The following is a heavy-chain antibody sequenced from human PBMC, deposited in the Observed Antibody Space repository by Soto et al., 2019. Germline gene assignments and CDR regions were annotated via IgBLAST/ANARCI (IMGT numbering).Heavy chain of an antibody. Sequence: EVQLLESGGGLVQPGGSLRLSCAASGFTFSSYAMSWVRQAPGKGLEWVSAISGSGGSTYYADSVKGRFTISRDNSKNTLYLQMNSLRAEDTAVYYCATGGGGWYYYPEHWGQGTLVTVSS. D-gene: IGHD6-19*01. CDR3: ATGGGGWYYYPEH. J-gene: IGHJ1*01. CDR1: GFTFSSYA. CDR2: ISGSGGST. V-gene: IGHV3-23*01.